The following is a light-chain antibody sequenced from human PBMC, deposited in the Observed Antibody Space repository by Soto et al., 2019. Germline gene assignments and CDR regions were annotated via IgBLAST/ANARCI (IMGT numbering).Light chain of an antibody. CDR1: QSVSSW. CDR2: KAS. J-gene: IGKJ4*01. V-gene: IGKV1-5*03. CDR3: QQYNSYSRT. Sequence: DIQMTQSPSTLSASIGDRVTLTCRASQSVSSWLAWYQQKPGKAPKLLIYKASSLESGVPSRFSGSGSGTEFTLTISSLQPDDFATYYCQQYNSYSRTFGGGTKVVIK.